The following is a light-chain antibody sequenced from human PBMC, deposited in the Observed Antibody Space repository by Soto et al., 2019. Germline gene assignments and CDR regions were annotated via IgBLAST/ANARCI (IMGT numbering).Light chain of an antibody. CDR3: QQSYTIPYT. J-gene: IGKJ2*01. V-gene: IGKV1-39*01. CDR2: AAS. Sequence: DIQMTQSPSSLPASVGDRVTLTCRASQSISTYLNWYQQKPGKAPKLLIYAASSLQSGVPSSLSGSVSGTYVTPTISSLQPEDFATYYYQQSYTIPYTFGQGTKLVI. CDR1: QSISTY.